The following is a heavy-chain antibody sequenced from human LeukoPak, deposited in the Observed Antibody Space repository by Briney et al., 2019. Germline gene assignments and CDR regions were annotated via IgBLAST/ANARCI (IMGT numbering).Heavy chain of an antibody. CDR1: GFTFNTYN. Sequence: GGSLRLSCAASGFTFNTYNMNWVRQAPGKGLEWVSSISTSSSYIYYADSVKGRFTISRDNAKESLYLQMSSLRAEDTAVYYCARDHELYCSGGSCSRMDVWGKGTTVTISS. CDR2: ISTSSSYI. V-gene: IGHV3-21*01. CDR3: ARDHELYCSGGSCSRMDV. D-gene: IGHD2-15*01. J-gene: IGHJ6*03.